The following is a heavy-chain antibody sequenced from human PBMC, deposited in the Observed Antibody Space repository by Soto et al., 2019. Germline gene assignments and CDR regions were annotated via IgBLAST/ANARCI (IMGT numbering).Heavy chain of an antibody. CDR2: IWYDGSNK. Sequence: QVQLVESGGGVVQPGRSLRLSCAASGFTFSSYGMRWVRQAPGKGLEWMAVIWYDGSNKYYADSVKGRFTISRDNSNSTLYLQMSSLRAEDTAVYYCARDSYVAAAGQFDYWGQGTLVTVSS. CDR1: GFTFSSYG. J-gene: IGHJ4*02. V-gene: IGHV3-33*01. D-gene: IGHD6-13*01. CDR3: ARDSYVAAAGQFDY.